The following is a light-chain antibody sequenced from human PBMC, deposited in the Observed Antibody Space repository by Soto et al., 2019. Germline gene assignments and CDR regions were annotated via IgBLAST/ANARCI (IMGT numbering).Light chain of an antibody. CDR3: QQYGSSPTT. J-gene: IGKJ1*01. CDR2: GVS. Sequence: IVLTQSPGTLSLSPGERATLSCRASQTGSNSYLAWYQQKSGQAPRLLIYGVSTRATGIPDRFSGSGSGTDFTLTISRLEPEDFAVYYCQQYGSSPTTFGQGTKVDIK. CDR1: QTGSNSY. V-gene: IGKV3-20*01.